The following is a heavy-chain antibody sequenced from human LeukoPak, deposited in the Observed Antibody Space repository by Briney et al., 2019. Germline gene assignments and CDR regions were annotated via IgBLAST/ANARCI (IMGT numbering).Heavy chain of an antibody. Sequence: PGGSLRLSCAASGFTFSTYAMSWVRQAPGKGLEWVSAISSSGGSTYYADSVKGRFTISRDNSKNTLYLQMNSLRAGDTAVYYCAKYCGYSSSWYKLGFDYWGQGTLVTVSS. V-gene: IGHV3-23*01. CDR3: AKYCGYSSSWYKLGFDY. D-gene: IGHD6-13*01. CDR1: GFTFSTYA. CDR2: ISSSGGST. J-gene: IGHJ4*02.